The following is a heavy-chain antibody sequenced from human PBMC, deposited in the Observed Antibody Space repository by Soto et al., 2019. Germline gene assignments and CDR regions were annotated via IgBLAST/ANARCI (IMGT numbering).Heavy chain of an antibody. J-gene: IGHJ6*02. CDR1: GFAFGTYS. D-gene: IGHD3-3*01. Sequence: GGSLRLSCAGSGFAFGTYSMNWVRQAAGKGLEWIAYISYDSDTIQYADSVKGRFTISRDNAKNSLYLQMNSLRDEDTAVYYCARLYYDYVWGQGTTVTVSS. V-gene: IGHV3-48*02. CDR3: ARLYYDYV. CDR2: ISYDSDTI.